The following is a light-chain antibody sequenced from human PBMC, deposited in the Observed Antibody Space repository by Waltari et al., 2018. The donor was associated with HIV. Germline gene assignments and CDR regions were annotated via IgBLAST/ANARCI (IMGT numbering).Light chain of an antibody. V-gene: IGKV1-5*03. CDR3: QQYYSDPYT. CDR2: KAS. J-gene: IGKJ2*01. Sequence: DIQMTQSPSTLSASVGTRVTITCRPSQTISSRLARYQQTPRKAPRLLIYKASDLETGVPSTFSGSGSGTEFTLTISSLQPDDFASYYCQQYYSDPYTFGQGTKLEIK. CDR1: QTISSR.